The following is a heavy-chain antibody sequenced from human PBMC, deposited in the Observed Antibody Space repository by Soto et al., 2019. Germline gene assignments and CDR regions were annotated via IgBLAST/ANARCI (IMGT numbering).Heavy chain of an antibody. D-gene: IGHD5-12*01. J-gene: IGHJ4*02. CDR1: GDSFSSNSYY. CDR3: AREGNLGRWLQPLDF. CDR2: IHYNGNT. Sequence: SETLSLTCTISGDSFSSNSYYWGWIRQAPGKGLEWIGNIHYNGNTKYNPSLKSRVTMSVDTSKNQFSLRLISVTAADTAIYFCAREGNLGRWLQPLDFWGQGTLVTVSS. V-gene: IGHV4-61*01.